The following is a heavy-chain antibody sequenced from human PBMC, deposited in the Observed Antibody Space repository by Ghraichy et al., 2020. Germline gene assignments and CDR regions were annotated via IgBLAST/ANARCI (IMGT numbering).Heavy chain of an antibody. CDR2: IYYSGST. CDR1: GGSISSYY. J-gene: IGHJ6*02. CDR3: ARGYYYDSSYGMDV. D-gene: IGHD3-22*01. Sequence: SETLSLTCTVSGGSISSYYWSWIRQPPGKGLEWIGYIYYSGSTNYNPSLKSRVTISVDTSKNQFSLKLSSVTAADTAVYYCARGYYYDSSYGMDVWGQGTTVTVSS. V-gene: IGHV4-59*01.